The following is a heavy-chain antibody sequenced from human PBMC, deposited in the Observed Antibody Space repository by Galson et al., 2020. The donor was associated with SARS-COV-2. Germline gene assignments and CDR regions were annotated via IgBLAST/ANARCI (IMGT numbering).Heavy chain of an antibody. Sequence: RLSCAASGFNLNYYDMQWVRQAPGKGLEWVAVVWYDGSNSRYADSVKGRFTISRDNSKNMVYLQMNSLRDDDTAVYYCVRSTNDYSDYWGQGTLVTVSS. CDR3: VRSTNDYSDY. CDR1: GFNLNYYD. CDR2: VWYDGSNS. D-gene: IGHD1-1*01. J-gene: IGHJ4*02. V-gene: IGHV3-33*03.